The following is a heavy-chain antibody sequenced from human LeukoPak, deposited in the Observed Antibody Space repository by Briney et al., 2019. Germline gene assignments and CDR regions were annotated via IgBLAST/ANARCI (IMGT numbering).Heavy chain of an antibody. CDR2: ISSTGNTI. D-gene: IGHD3-10*01. J-gene: IGHJ6*02. V-gene: IGHV3-48*02. Sequence: PGGSLRLSCAASGFSFNTYRMNWVRQAPGKGLEWLSYISSTGNTIYYADSVKGRFTISRDNAKNSLYLQMNGLRDDDTAVYYCARNYYDSGTYYTPYYYGMDVWGQGTTVTVS. CDR3: ARNYYDSGTYYTPYYYGMDV. CDR1: GFSFNTYR.